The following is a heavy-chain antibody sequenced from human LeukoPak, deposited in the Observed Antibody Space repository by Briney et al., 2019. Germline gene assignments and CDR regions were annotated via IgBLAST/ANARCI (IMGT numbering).Heavy chain of an antibody. CDR2: IYTSGST. CDR1: GGSISSYY. CDR3: ARVPRIAVAGNYFDY. J-gene: IGHJ4*02. D-gene: IGHD6-19*01. V-gene: IGHV4-4*07. Sequence: SETPSLTCTVSGGSISSYYWSWIRQPAGKGLEWIGRIYTSGSTNYNPSLKSRVTMSVDTSKNQFSLKLSSVTAADTAVYYCARVPRIAVAGNYFDYWGQGTLVTVSS.